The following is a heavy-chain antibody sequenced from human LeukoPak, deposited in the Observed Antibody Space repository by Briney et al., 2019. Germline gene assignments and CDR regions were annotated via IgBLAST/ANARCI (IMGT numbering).Heavy chain of an antibody. CDR3: TRLGYGDSYFDY. J-gene: IGHJ4*02. V-gene: IGHV3-73*01. D-gene: IGHD4-17*01. CDR1: GFTFSGSA. Sequence: GGSLRLSCAASGFTFSGSAMHWVRQASGKGLEWVGRIRSKANSYATAYAASVKGRFTISRDDSKNTAYLQMNSLKTEDTAVYYCTRLGYGDSYFDYWGQGTLVTVSS. CDR2: IRSKANSYAT.